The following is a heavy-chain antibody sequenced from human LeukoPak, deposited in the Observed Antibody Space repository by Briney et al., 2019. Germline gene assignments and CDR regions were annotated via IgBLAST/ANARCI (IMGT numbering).Heavy chain of an antibody. D-gene: IGHD4-17*01. J-gene: IGHJ4*02. CDR3: AKEGYYGDYRNGMFDY. Sequence: GGSLRLSCAASGFTFSSYAMSWVRQAPGKGLEWVSAISGSGGSTYYADSVKGRFTISRDNSKNTLYLQMNSLRAEDTAVYYCAKEGYYGDYRNGMFDYWGQGTLVTVSS. CDR1: GFTFSSYA. CDR2: ISGSGGST. V-gene: IGHV3-23*01.